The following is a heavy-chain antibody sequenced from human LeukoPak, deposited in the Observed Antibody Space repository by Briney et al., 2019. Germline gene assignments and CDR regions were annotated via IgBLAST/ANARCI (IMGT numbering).Heavy chain of an antibody. J-gene: IGHJ3*02. Sequence: PGGSLRLSCAASGSTFSNYAMNWVRQAPGKGLEWVSTISGSGGSAYYADSVKGRFTISRDNAKNTLYLQMNSLRAEDTAVYYCAKEKVVTDAFDIWGQGTMVTVSS. CDR1: GSTFSNYA. CDR2: ISGSGGSA. CDR3: AKEKVVTDAFDI. V-gene: IGHV3-23*01. D-gene: IGHD2-21*02.